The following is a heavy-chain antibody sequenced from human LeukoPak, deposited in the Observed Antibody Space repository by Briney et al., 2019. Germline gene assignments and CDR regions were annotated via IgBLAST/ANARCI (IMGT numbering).Heavy chain of an antibody. CDR1: GYTFTSYY. CDR2: INPSGGST. J-gene: IGHJ3*02. Sequence: ASVKVSCKASGYTFTSYYMHWVRQVPGQGLEWMGIINPSGGSTSYAQKFQGRVTMTRDMSTSTVYMELSSLRSEDTAVYYCARDLTGNSFDIWGQGTMVTVSS. D-gene: IGHD7-27*01. V-gene: IGHV1-46*01. CDR3: ARDLTGNSFDI.